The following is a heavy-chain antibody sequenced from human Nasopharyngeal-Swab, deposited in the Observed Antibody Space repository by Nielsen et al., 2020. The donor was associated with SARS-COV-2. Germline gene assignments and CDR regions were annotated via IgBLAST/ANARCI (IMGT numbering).Heavy chain of an antibody. V-gene: IGHV3-53*01. J-gene: IGHJ6*03. CDR1: GFTVTYNY. CDR3: ARFGYSSSWHTYYYYYMDV. CDR2: IYSGGST. Sequence: GGSLRLSCAASGFTVTYNYMSWVRQAPGKGLEWVSAIYSGGSTYYADSVKGRFTISRDNSKNTVYLQMNSLRAEDTAVYYCARFGYSSSWHTYYYYYMDVWGKGTTVTVSS. D-gene: IGHD6-13*01.